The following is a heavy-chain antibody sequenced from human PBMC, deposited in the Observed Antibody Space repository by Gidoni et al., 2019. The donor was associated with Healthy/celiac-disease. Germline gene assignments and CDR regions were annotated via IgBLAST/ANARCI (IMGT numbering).Heavy chain of an antibody. D-gene: IGHD2-21*02. CDR1: GFTFRASA. CDR2: IRSKANSYAT. J-gene: IGHJ4*02. CDR3: TRGGLAYCGGDCYS. Sequence: EVQLVESGGGLVQPGGSLKLSCAASGFTFRASAMHWVRQASGKGLEWVGRIRSKANSYATAYAASVKGRFTISRDDSKNTAYLQMNSLKTEDTAVYYCTRGGLAYCGGDCYSWGQGTLVTVSS. V-gene: IGHV3-73*02.